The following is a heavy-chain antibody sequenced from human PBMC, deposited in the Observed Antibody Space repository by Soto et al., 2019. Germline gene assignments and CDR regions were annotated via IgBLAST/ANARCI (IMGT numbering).Heavy chain of an antibody. CDR1: GYTFTSYG. Sequence: QVQLVQSGAEVKKPGASVKVSCKASGYTFTSYGISWVRQAPGQGLEGMGWISAYNGNTNYAQKLQGRVTMTTDTATSRAYRELRKLRSDGTAVYYCASQYGSGMYYNLYYYYGMDVWGQGIKVTDSS. CDR2: ISAYNGNT. D-gene: IGHD3-10*01. CDR3: ASQYGSGMYYNLYYYYGMDV. V-gene: IGHV1-18*01. J-gene: IGHJ6*02.